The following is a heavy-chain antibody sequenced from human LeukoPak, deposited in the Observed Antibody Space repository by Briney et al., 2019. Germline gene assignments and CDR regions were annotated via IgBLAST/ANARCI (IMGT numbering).Heavy chain of an antibody. J-gene: IGHJ4*02. CDR3: ARRPYCSSTSCYFDY. Sequence: SVKVSCKASGGTFTSYAISWVRQAPGQGLEWMGGIIPIFGTANYAQRFQGRVTITADKSTSTAYMELSSLRSEDTAVYYCARRPYCSSTSCYFDYWGQGTLVTVSS. V-gene: IGHV1-69*06. D-gene: IGHD2-2*01. CDR2: IIPIFGTA. CDR1: GGTFTSYA.